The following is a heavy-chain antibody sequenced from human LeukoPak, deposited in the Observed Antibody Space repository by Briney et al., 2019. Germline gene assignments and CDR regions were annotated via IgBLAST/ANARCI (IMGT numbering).Heavy chain of an antibody. CDR1: GFTFSSYA. D-gene: IGHD5-12*01. CDR2: ISSNGGST. Sequence: GGSLRLSCAASGFTFSSYAMHWVRQAPGKGLEYVSAISSNGGSTYYANSVKGRFTISRDNSKNTLYLQMGSLRAEDMAVYYCARGVATIFNHFDYWGQGNLVTVSS. CDR3: ARGVATIFNHFDY. V-gene: IGHV3-64*01. J-gene: IGHJ4*02.